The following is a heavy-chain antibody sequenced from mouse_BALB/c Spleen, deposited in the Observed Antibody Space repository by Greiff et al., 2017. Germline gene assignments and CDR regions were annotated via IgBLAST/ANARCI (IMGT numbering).Heavy chain of an antibody. V-gene: IGHV5-9*03. Sequence: EVQRVESGGGLVKPGGSLKLSCAASGFTFSSYTMSWVRQTPEKRLEWVATISSGGGNTYYPDSVKGRFTISRDNAKNNLYLQMSSLRSEDTALYYCARSYGRMDYWGQGTSVTVSS. J-gene: IGHJ4*01. CDR3: ARSYGRMDY. D-gene: IGHD1-1*02. CDR1: GFTFSSYT. CDR2: ISSGGGNT.